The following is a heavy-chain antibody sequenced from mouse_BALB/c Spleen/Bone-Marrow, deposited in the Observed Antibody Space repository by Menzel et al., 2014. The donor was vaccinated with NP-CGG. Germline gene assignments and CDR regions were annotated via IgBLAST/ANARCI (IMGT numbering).Heavy chain of an antibody. Sequence: QVQLQQSGSVLVRPGASVKLSCKVSGYTFTSSWMHWAKQRPGQGLEWIGEIHPNSGNTNYNEKFKGKATLTVDTSSSTAYVDLSSLTSEDSAVYYCARSGFDYWGQGTTLTVSS. CDR3: ARSGFDY. J-gene: IGHJ2*01. V-gene: IGHV1S130*01. CDR1: GYTFTSSW. D-gene: IGHD4-1*01. CDR2: IHPNSGNT.